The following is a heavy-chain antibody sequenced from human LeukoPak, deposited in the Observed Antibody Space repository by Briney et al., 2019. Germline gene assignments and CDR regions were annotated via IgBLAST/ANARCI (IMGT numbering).Heavy chain of an antibody. CDR1: GFTFTNFH. CDR3: ATIMSGHWYFDL. Sequence: ASVRVSCKASGFTFTNFHLHWARQAPGLGFEWMGWINADNGGTNYEQKFQGRVTLTRDTSISTAYMELSRLTSDDTAVYYCATIMSGHWYFDLCGRGTLVADSS. CDR2: INADNGGT. J-gene: IGHJ2*01. V-gene: IGHV1-2*02. D-gene: IGHD3-16*01.